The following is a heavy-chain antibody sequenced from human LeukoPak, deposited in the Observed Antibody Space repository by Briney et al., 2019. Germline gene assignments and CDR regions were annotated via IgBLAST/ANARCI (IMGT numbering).Heavy chain of an antibody. J-gene: IGHJ4*02. CDR2: ISNDGSNE. V-gene: IGHV3-30*18. Sequence: GGSLRLSCAASGFTFRHYAMHWVRQAPGKGLEWVALISNDGSNEYYADSVKGRFTISRDSSKNTLDLQMNSLRAEDTAVYYCAKDGFCSTTSCYPNHFDSWGQGTLVTVYS. CDR1: GFTFRHYA. D-gene: IGHD2-2*01. CDR3: AKDGFCSTTSCYPNHFDS.